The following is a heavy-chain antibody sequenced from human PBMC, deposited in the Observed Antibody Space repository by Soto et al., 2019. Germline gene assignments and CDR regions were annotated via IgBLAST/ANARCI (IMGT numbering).Heavy chain of an antibody. D-gene: IGHD3-22*01. CDR3: VRAPPSVLESSGYYLFY. CDR1: GYTFTSYG. V-gene: IGHV1-18*01. J-gene: IGHJ4*02. Sequence: QVQLVQSGAEVKKPGASVKVSCKASGYTFTSYGISWVRLATGQGLEWMGWISAYNGNTNYAQKLQGRVTMTTDTSTSTSYMELRSLRSDDTAVYYSVRAPPSVLESSGYYLFYWGQGTLVTVSS. CDR2: ISAYNGNT.